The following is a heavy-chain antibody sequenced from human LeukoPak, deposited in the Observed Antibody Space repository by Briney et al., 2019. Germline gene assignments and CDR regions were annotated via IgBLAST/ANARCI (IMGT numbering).Heavy chain of an antibody. Sequence: ASETLSLTCAVSGGSISSGGYPWSWIRQPPGKGLEWIGYIYHSGSTYYNPSLKSRVTISVDRSKNQFSLKLSSVTAADTAVYYCAGGMDVWGQGTTVTVSS. CDR2: IYHSGST. CDR1: GGSISSGGYP. V-gene: IGHV4-30-2*01. J-gene: IGHJ6*02. CDR3: AGGMDV.